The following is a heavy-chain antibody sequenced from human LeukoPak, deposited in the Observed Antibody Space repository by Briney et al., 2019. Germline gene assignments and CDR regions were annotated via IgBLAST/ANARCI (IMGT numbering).Heavy chain of an antibody. Sequence: SETLSLTCTVSGGSISSYYWSWIRQPPGKGLEWIGYIYYSGSTNYNPSLKRRVTISVDTSKNQFSLKRSSVTAADTAVYYCARGAYGSGSYSWFDPWGQGTLVTVSS. CDR1: GGSISSYY. J-gene: IGHJ5*02. V-gene: IGHV4-59*01. CDR2: IYYSGST. D-gene: IGHD3-10*01. CDR3: ARGAYGSGSYSWFDP.